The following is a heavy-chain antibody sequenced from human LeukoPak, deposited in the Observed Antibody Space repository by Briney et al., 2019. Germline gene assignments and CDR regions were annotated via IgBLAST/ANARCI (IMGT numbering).Heavy chain of an antibody. J-gene: IGHJ4*02. CDR2: IHSSGNYI. CDR1: ASGDDFSSHS. D-gene: IGHD1-1*01. V-gene: IGHV3-21*05. CDR3: AREWNSSATFTY. Sequence: PGGSLRLSCRASASGDDFSSHSMNWVRQAPGKGLEWISYIHSSGNYIFDAASVKGRFTVSRDNARNSLYLQMNSLRVEDTAMYYCAREWNSSATFTYWGQGTLVTVSS.